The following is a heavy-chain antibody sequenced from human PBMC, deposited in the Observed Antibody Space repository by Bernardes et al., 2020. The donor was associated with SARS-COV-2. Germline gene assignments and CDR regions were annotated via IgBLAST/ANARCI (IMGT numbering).Heavy chain of an antibody. CDR3: ARSGYSSSWYGAMG. D-gene: IGHD6-13*01. Sequence: GSLRLSCAASGFTFSSYGMSWVRQAPGKGLEWVSAISGSGGSTYYADSVKGRFTISRDNSKNTLYLQMNSLRAEDTAVYYCARSGYSSSWYGAMGWGQGTLVTVSS. CDR1: GFTFSSYG. CDR2: ISGSGGST. V-gene: IGHV3-23*01. J-gene: IGHJ4*02.